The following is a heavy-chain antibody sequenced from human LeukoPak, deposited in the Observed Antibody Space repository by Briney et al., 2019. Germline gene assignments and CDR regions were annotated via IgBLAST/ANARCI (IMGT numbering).Heavy chain of an antibody. CDR2: INPNSGGT. J-gene: IGHJ4*02. CDR1: GYTFTGYY. V-gene: IGHV1-2*02. Sequence: GASVKVSCKASGYTFTGYYIHWVRQAPGQGLEWMGWINPNSGGTNYAQKFQGRVTMTRDTSISTAYMELSRLRSDDTAVYYCARSPPELAGTTSDYWGQGTLVTVSS. CDR3: ARSPPELAGTTSDY. D-gene: IGHD1-7*01.